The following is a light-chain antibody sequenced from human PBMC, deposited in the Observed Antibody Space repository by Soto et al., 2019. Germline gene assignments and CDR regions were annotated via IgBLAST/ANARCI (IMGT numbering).Light chain of an antibody. CDR1: QGISNY. Sequence: DIQMTQSPSSLSASVGDRVTITCRASQGISNYLAWYQQKPGKVPKLLIYAASTLQSGVPSRFSGSGSGTDFTLTISSLKPEDVATYYCQKYNSAPLTFGGGKKVEIK. J-gene: IGKJ4*01. V-gene: IGKV1-27*01. CDR2: AAS. CDR3: QKYNSAPLT.